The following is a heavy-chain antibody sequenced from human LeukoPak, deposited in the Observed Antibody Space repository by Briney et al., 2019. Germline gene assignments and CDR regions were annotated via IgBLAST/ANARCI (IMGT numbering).Heavy chain of an antibody. D-gene: IGHD1-26*01. CDR3: ARDRGSYLNYFDY. J-gene: IGHJ4*02. V-gene: IGHV3-21*01. Sequence: GGSLRLSCAASGFTFSSYSMNWVRQAPGKGLEWVSSISSSSSYIYYADSVKGRFTISRNNAKNSLYLQMNSLRAEDTAVYYCARDRGSYLNYFDYWGQGTLVTVSS. CDR2: ISSSSSYI. CDR1: GFTFSSYS.